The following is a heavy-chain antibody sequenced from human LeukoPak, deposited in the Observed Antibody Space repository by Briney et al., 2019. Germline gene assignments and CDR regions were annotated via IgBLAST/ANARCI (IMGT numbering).Heavy chain of an antibody. CDR3: AKGNYDSSGYYPFYYYYYYMDV. CDR2: IRYDGRNK. Sequence: GGSLRLSCAASGFTFSSYGMNWVRQAPGKGLEWVAFIRYDGRNKYYADSVKGRFTISRDNSKNTLYLQMNSLRAEDTAVYYCAKGNYDSSGYYPFYYYYYYMDVWGKGTTVTISS. CDR1: GFTFSSYG. J-gene: IGHJ6*03. V-gene: IGHV3-30*02. D-gene: IGHD3-22*01.